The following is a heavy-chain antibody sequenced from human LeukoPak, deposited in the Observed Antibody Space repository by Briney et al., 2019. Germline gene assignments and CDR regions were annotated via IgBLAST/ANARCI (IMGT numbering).Heavy chain of an antibody. V-gene: IGHV3-23*01. CDR3: ARDPGPYSSSWQFDY. D-gene: IGHD6-13*01. Sequence: GGSLRFSCTASGFVFDTHTLTWVRQAPGKGLEWVASISGSGDSTNYGDSVKGRFTISRDNSKNTLYLQMNSLRAEDTAVYYCARDPGPYSSSWQFDYWGQGTLVTVS. CDR2: ISGSGDST. J-gene: IGHJ4*02. CDR1: GFVFDTHT.